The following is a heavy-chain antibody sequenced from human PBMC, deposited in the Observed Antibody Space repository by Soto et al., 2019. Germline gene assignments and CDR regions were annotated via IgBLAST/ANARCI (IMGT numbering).Heavy chain of an antibody. CDR2: IYEDGTT. CDR1: GFTVSGSS. Sequence: GGSLRLSCAASGFTVSGSSLSWVRQAPGKGLEWVSFIYEDGTTNYADSVKGRLFISSVNFKNTLYLQMNGLRAEDTAVYYCARDRFWGDSNYYYGMDVWGQGTTVTVSS. V-gene: IGHV3-53*01. D-gene: IGHD3-3*01. J-gene: IGHJ6*02. CDR3: ARDRFWGDSNYYYGMDV.